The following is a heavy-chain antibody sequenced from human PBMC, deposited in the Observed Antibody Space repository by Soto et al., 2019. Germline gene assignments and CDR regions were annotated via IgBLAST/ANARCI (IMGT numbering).Heavy chain of an antibody. CDR1: GGSISNYY. V-gene: IGHV4-59*08. CDR3: ARHGFGMTTFLFDY. Sequence: SSETLSLTCTVSGGSISNYYWSWIRQPPGKGLEWIGYIYYSGSTNYNPSLKSRVAISVDTSKNQFSLKLSSVTAADTAVYYCARHGFGMTTFLFDYWGQGTLVTVSS. D-gene: IGHD3-16*01. CDR2: IYYSGST. J-gene: IGHJ4*02.